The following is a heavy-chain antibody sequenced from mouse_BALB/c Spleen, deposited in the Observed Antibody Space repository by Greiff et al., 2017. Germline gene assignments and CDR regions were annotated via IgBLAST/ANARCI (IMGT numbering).Heavy chain of an antibody. CDR2: ISYSGST. CDR1: GYSITSDYA. D-gene: IGHD1-1*01. CDR3: ARDYYGSSLFAY. Sequence: DVKLQESGPGLVKPSQSLSLTCTVTGYSITSDYAWNWIRQFPGNKLEWMGYISYSGSTSYNPSLKSRISITRDTSKNQFFLQLNSVTTEDTATYYCARDYYGSSLFAYWGQGTLVTVSA. J-gene: IGHJ3*01. V-gene: IGHV3-2*02.